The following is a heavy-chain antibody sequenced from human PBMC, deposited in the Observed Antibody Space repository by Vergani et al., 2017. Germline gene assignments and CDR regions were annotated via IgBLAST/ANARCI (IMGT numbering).Heavy chain of an antibody. CDR3: ARDLKEGPAFDI. CDR2: IIPILGIA. CDR1: GGTFSSYT. J-gene: IGHJ3*02. V-gene: IGHV1-69*08. Sequence: QVQLVQSGAEVKKPGSSVKVSCKASGGTFSSYTISWVRQAPGQGLEWMGRIIPILGIANYAQKFQGRVTITADKSTSTAYMELSSLRSEDTAVYYCARDLKEGPAFDIWGQGTLVTVSS.